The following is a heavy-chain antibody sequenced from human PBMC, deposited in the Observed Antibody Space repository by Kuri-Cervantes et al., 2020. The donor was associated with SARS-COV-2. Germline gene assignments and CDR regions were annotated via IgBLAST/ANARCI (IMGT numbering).Heavy chain of an antibody. Sequence: GESLKISCAASGFTFSSYSMNWVRQAPGKGLEWVSYISSSSTIYYADSVKGRFTISRDNAKNSLYLQMNSLRAEDTAVYYCASKGFGEFHTPFDYWGQGTLVTVSS. CDR2: ISSSSTI. V-gene: IGHV3-48*01. J-gene: IGHJ4*02. CDR3: ASKGFGEFHTPFDY. D-gene: IGHD3-10*01. CDR1: GFTFSSYS.